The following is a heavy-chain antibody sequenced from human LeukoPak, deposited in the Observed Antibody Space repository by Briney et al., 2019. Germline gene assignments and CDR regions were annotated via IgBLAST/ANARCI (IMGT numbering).Heavy chain of an antibody. J-gene: IGHJ4*02. CDR3: ARGVEEMATISLDY. CDR2: IYYSGST. D-gene: IGHD5-24*01. V-gene: IGHV4-59*01. CDR1: GGSIRSYY. Sequence: PSETLSLTCTVSGGSIRSYYWSWIRQPPGKGLEWIGYIYYSGSTNYNPSLKSRVTISVDTSKNQFSLKLSSVTAADTAVYYCARGVEEMATISLDYWGQGTLVTVSS.